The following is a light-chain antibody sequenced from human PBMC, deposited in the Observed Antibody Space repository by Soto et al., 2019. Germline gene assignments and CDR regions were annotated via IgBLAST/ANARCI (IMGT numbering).Light chain of an antibody. J-gene: IGLJ3*02. Sequence: QAVVTQPPSASASLGASVKLTCTLSSEHSTYAIAWHQQQPEKGPRYLMNLNSDGSHNKGDGVPDRFSGSSSGAERYLTISSLQSEDEADYYCQTWATGIRVFGGGTKLTVL. CDR1: SEHSTYA. CDR2: LNSDGSH. V-gene: IGLV4-69*01. CDR3: QTWATGIRV.